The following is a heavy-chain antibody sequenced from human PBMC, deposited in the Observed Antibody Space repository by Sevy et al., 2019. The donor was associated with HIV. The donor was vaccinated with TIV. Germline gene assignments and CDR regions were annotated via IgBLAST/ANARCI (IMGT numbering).Heavy chain of an antibody. V-gene: IGHV3-30*04. CDR2: IEYDGSKK. CDR1: GFTFRSYA. J-gene: IGHJ4*02. CDR3: ARDRFSGSLDY. D-gene: IGHD1-26*01. Sequence: GGSLRLSCAASGFTFRSYAMHWVRQAPGKGLEWVALIEYDGSKKYYADSVKGRFTISRDNSKNTLYLQMNSLRAADTATYYCARDRFSGSLDYWGQGTLVTVSS.